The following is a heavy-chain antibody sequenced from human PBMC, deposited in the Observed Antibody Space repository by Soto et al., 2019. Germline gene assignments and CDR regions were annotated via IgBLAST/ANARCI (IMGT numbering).Heavy chain of an antibody. V-gene: IGHV3-23*01. Sequence: GGSLRLSCAASGFTFSSYAMSWVRQAPGKGLEWVSAISGSGGSTYYADSVKGRFTISRDNSKNTLYLQMNSLRAEDTAVYYCAKDGYCSGGSCSYDAFDIWGQGTMVTVSS. CDR3: AKDGYCSGGSCSYDAFDI. CDR1: GFTFSSYA. D-gene: IGHD2-15*01. J-gene: IGHJ3*02. CDR2: ISGSGGST.